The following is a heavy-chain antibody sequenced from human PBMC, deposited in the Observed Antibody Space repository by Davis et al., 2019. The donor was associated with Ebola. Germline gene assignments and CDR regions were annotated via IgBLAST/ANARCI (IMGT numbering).Heavy chain of an antibody. J-gene: IGHJ4*02. V-gene: IGHV3-30-3*01. D-gene: IGHD2-21*01. Sequence: GESLKISCAASGFTFSSYAMHWVRQAPGKGLEWVAVISYDGSNKYYADSVKGRFTISRDNSKNTLYLQMNSLRAEDTAVYYCARDEWYSKGLGYWGQGTLVTVSS. CDR1: GFTFSSYA. CDR3: ARDEWYSKGLGY. CDR2: ISYDGSNK.